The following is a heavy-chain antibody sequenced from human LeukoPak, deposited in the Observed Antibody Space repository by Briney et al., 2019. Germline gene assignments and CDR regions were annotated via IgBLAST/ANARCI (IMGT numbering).Heavy chain of an antibody. CDR2: IRSKAYGGTT. Sequence: GGSLRLSCTASGFTFGDYAMSWVRQAPAKGLEWVGFIRSKAYGGTTEYAASVKGRFTISRDDSKSIAYLQMNSLKTEDTAVYYCTSGSFGVVNRYYYYYYMDVWGKGTTVTVSS. J-gene: IGHJ6*03. CDR1: GFTFGDYA. D-gene: IGHD3-3*01. CDR3: TSGSFGVVNRYYYYYYMDV. V-gene: IGHV3-49*04.